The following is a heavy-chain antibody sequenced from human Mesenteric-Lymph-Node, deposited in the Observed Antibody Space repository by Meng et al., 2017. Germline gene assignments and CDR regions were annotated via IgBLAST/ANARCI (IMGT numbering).Heavy chain of an antibody. CDR3: AKDYTGGSYYFFDY. D-gene: IGHD1-26*01. CDR1: GFTFSTSA. CDR2: ISGYGGLT. V-gene: IGHV3-23*01. J-gene: IGHJ4*02. Sequence: GGSLRLSCAASGFTFSTSAMHWVRQAPGKGLEWVSTISGYGGLTYYADSVEGRFLISRDKSTNTLYLQMNSLSAEDTAVYYCAKDYTGGSYYFFDYWGQGTLVTVSS.